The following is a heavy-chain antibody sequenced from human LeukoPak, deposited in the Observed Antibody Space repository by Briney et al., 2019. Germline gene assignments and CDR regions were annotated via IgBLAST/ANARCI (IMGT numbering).Heavy chain of an antibody. Sequence: GGSLRLPCAASGFTFDDYGMSWVRQAPGKGLEWVSGINWNGGSTGYADSVKGRFTISRDNAKNSLYLQMNSLRAEDTALYHCARVSSSWYLYYFDYWGQEPWSPSPQ. D-gene: IGHD6-13*01. CDR2: INWNGGST. CDR3: ARVSSSWYLYYFDY. CDR1: GFTFDDYG. V-gene: IGHV3-20*01. J-gene: IGHJ4*01.